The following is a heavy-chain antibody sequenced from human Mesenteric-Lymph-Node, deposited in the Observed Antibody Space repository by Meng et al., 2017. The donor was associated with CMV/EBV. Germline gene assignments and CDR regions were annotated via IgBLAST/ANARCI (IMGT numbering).Heavy chain of an antibody. V-gene: IGHV5-51*01. CDR3: VTGNGYYFDH. Sequence: KIYCKASGYSFTTYWIGWVRQMPGKGLEWMGIIYPGDSNTRYSPSFQGQVTISADKSISTAYLQWSSLKASDTAMYYCVTGNGYYFDHWGQGTLVTVSS. J-gene: IGHJ4*02. CDR2: IYPGDSNT. CDR1: GYSFTTYW.